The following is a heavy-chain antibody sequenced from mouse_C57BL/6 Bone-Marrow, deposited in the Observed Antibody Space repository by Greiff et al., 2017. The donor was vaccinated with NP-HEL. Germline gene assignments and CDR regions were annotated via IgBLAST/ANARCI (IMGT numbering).Heavy chain of an antibody. V-gene: IGHV1-26*01. Sequence: VQLQQSGPELVKPGASVKISCKASGYTFTDYYMNWVKQSHGKSLEWIGDINPNNGGTSYNQKFKGKATLTVDKSSSTAYMELRSLTSEDSAVYYCAREYYYGSSYSYYYAMDYWGQGTSVTVSS. J-gene: IGHJ4*01. D-gene: IGHD1-1*01. CDR2: INPNNGGT. CDR3: AREYYYGSSYSYYYAMDY. CDR1: GYTFTDYY.